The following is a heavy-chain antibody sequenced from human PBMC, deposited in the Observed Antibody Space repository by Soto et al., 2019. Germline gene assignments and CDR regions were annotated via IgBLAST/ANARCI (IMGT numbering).Heavy chain of an antibody. CDR3: ARHGYNYGGGYFDY. D-gene: IGHD5-18*01. V-gene: IGHV3-66*04. CDR2: IYSGGST. CDR1: GVTVSSNY. Sequence: EVQLVESGGGLVQPGGSLRLSCAASGVTVSSNYMSWVRQAPGKGLEWVSVIYSGGSTYYADSVKGRFTISRDNSKNTLYLQMNSLRAEDTAVYYCARHGYNYGGGYFDYWGQGHLVTVSS. J-gene: IGHJ4*02.